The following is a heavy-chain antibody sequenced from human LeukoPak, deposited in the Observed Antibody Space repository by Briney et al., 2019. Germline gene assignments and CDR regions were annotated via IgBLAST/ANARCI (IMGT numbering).Heavy chain of an antibody. Sequence: ASVTVSCKASGYTFTGYYMHWVRQAPGQGLEWMGWINPNSGGTNYAHKFQGRVTLTRDTSISTAYMDLSRLRSDDTAVYYCAALMTTVVHTFDYWGQGTLVTVSS. CDR2: INPNSGGT. V-gene: IGHV1-2*02. J-gene: IGHJ4*02. CDR1: GYTFTGYY. D-gene: IGHD4-23*01. CDR3: AALMTTVVHTFDY.